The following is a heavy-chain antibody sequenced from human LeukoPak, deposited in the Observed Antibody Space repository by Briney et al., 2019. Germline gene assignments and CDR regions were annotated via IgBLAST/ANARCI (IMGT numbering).Heavy chain of an antibody. CDR2: ISYDGSNK. Sequence: GSLRLSCAASGFTFSSYAMHWVRQAPGKGLEWVAVISYDGSNKYYADSVKGRFTISRDNSKNTLYLQMNSLRAEDTAVYYCARDSHRYCSGGSCYSYFDYWGQETLVTVSS. CDR1: GFTFSSYA. V-gene: IGHV3-30-3*01. CDR3: ARDSHRYCSGGSCYSYFDY. D-gene: IGHD2-15*01. J-gene: IGHJ4*02.